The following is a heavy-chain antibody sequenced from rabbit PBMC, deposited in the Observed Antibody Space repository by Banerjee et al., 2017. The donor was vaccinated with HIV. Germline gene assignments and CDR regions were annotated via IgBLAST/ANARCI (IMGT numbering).Heavy chain of an antibody. Sequence: QEQLEESGGDLVKPEGSLTLTCTASGLDFSSSYWICWVRQAPGKGLEWIACIYTGSGGRTYYANWVKGRFTISKTSSTTVTLQMTSLTAADTATYFCVRDLSTVTMVTRDLWGPGTLVTVS. CDR2: IYTGSGGRT. J-gene: IGHJ4*01. D-gene: IGHD2-1*01. CDR3: VRDLSTVTMVTRDL. V-gene: IGHV1S45*01. CDR1: GLDFSSSYW.